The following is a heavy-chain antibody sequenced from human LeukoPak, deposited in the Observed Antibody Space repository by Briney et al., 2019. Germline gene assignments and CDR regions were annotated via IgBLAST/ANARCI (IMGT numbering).Heavy chain of an antibody. CDR2: INPSGGST. D-gene: IGHD6-19*01. V-gene: IGHV1-46*01. CDR3: ARDSGWWMFDY. CDR1: GYTFTSYY. J-gene: IGHJ4*02. Sequence: ASVKVSCKASGYTFTSYYIHWVRQAPGQGLEWMGIINPSGGSTSYAQRFQGRVTMTRDTSTSTVYMELSSLRSEDTAVYYCARDSGWWMFDYWGQGTLVTVSS.